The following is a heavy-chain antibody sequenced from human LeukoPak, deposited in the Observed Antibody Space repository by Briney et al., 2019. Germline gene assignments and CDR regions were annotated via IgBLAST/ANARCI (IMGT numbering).Heavy chain of an antibody. D-gene: IGHD3-9*01. V-gene: IGHV3-48*03. Sequence: GGSLRLSCAASGFTFSSYEMNWVRQAPGKGLEWVSYISSSGSTIYYADSVKGRFTISRDNAKNSLYLQMDSLRAEDTAVYYCAGGVGRVWDYDILTGYSGDYWGQGTLVTVSS. CDR2: ISSSGSTI. CDR1: GFTFSSYE. CDR3: AGGVGRVWDYDILTGYSGDY. J-gene: IGHJ4*02.